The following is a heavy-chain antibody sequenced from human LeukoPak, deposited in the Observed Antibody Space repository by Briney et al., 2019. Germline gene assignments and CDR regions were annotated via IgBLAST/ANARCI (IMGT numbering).Heavy chain of an antibody. D-gene: IGHD3-22*01. CDR1: GFTVSSYS. J-gene: IGHJ4*02. CDR3: ARDYDSSGYPFDY. V-gene: IGHV3-21*01. Sequence: GGSQRLSCAASGFTVSSYSMNWVRQAPGKGLEWVSSISSSSSYIYYADSVKGRFTISRDNAKNSLYLQMNSLRAEDTAVYYCARDYDSSGYPFDYWGQGTLVTVSS. CDR2: ISSSSSYI.